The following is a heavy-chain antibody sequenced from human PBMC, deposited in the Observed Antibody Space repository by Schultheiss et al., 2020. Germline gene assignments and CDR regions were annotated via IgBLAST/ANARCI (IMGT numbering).Heavy chain of an antibody. Sequence: GGSLRLSCAASGFTFSSYDMHWVRQATGKGLEWVSVIYSGGSTYYADSVKGRFTISRDNSKNTLYLQMNSLRAEDTAVYYCARDRVGGRDGYNFDYWGQGAL. D-gene: IGHD5-24*01. CDR2: IYSGGST. CDR3: ARDRVGGRDGYNFDY. V-gene: IGHV3-66*01. J-gene: IGHJ4*02. CDR1: GFTFSSYD.